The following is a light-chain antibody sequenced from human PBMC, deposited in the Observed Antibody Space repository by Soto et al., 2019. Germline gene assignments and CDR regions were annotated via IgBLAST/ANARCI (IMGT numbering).Light chain of an antibody. V-gene: IGLV2-8*01. CDR2: EVT. Sequence: QSALTQPPSASGSPGRSVTISCTGTSSDVGGYDYVSWFQQHPGKAPKLIIYEVTKRPSGVPDRFSASKSGNTASLTVSGLQAEDEADYYCTSYATGDTFPFGGGTKLTVL. CDR1: SSDVGGYDY. J-gene: IGLJ2*01. CDR3: TSYATGDTFP.